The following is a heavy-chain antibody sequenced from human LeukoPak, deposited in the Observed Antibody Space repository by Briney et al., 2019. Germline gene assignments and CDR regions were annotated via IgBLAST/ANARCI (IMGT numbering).Heavy chain of an antibody. D-gene: IGHD7-27*01. Sequence: QPGGSLRLSCAASGFTFSNYWMSWVRQAPGKGLEWVANIKQDGSEKYYVDSVKGRFTISRDNAKNSLYLQMNSLRAEDTAIYYCAKPSIRGEDYFDYWGQGTLVTVSS. J-gene: IGHJ4*02. CDR2: IKQDGSEK. CDR3: AKPSIRGEDYFDY. V-gene: IGHV3-7*01. CDR1: GFTFSNYW.